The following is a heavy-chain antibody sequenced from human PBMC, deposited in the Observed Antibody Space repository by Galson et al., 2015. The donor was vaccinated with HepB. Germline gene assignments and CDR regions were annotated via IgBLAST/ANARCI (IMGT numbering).Heavy chain of an antibody. D-gene: IGHD1-7*01. CDR2: VYSDGTT. V-gene: IGHV3-66*01. CDR1: GFTVSTKY. J-gene: IGHJ4*02. CDR3: TRTSNWDYYFDY. Sequence: SLRLSCAASGFTVSTKYMSWVRQAPGKGLEWVSVVYSDGTTYYADSVKGRFTISRDTSKNTLSLQMNSLRAGDAAVYYCTRTSNWDYYFDYWGQGTLVTVSS.